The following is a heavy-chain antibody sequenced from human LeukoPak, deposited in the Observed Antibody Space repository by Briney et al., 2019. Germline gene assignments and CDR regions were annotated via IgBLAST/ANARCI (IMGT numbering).Heavy chain of an antibody. Sequence: PGGSLRLSCAASGFTFSSYWMHWVRQAPGKGLVWVSRINSDGTSTTYADSVKGRFTVSRDNAKNTLYLQMNSLRAEDTAVYYCARGGYCSSTSCISTGGFDPWGQGTLVTVSS. J-gene: IGHJ5*02. CDR2: INSDGTST. CDR1: GFTFSSYW. V-gene: IGHV3-74*01. CDR3: ARGGYCSSTSCISTGGFDP. D-gene: IGHD2-2*01.